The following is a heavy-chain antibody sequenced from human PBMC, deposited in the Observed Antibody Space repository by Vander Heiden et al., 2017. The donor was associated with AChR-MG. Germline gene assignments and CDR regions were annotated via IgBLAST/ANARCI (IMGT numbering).Heavy chain of an antibody. Sequence: QLQLQESGPGLVKPSETLSLTCTVPGGSIRSSSHHWGWIRQPPGKGLEWIGSIYYSGSTYYNPSLKSRVTISVDTSKNQFSLKLSSVTAADTAVYYCARLTMVRGNNWFDPWGQGTLVTVSS. CDR3: ARLTMVRGNNWFDP. CDR1: GGSIRSSSHH. J-gene: IGHJ5*02. D-gene: IGHD3-10*01. CDR2: IYYSGST. V-gene: IGHV4-39*01.